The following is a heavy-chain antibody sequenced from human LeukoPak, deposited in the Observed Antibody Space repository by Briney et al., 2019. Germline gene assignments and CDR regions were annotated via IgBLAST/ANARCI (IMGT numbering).Heavy chain of an antibody. J-gene: IGHJ4*02. Sequence: TGGSLRLSCAASGFTFSSYSMNWVRQAPGKGLEWVSSISSSSSYIYYADSVKGRFTISRDNAKNSLYLQMNSLRAEDTAVYYCARDFEEVCSGGSCLTTPYDYWGQGTLVTVSS. D-gene: IGHD2-15*01. CDR3: ARDFEEVCSGGSCLTTPYDY. CDR2: ISSSSSYI. V-gene: IGHV3-21*01. CDR1: GFTFSSYS.